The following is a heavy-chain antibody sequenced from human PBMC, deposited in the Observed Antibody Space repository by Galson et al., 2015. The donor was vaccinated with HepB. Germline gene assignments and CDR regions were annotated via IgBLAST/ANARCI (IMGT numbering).Heavy chain of an antibody. Sequence: SLRLSCAASGLTVSSSDMSWVRQAPGKGLEWVSFIFSGGSTYYANSVKGRFTISRDNSKNTLYLQMNSLRAEDTAVYYCAKDAQISGNYGMDVWGQGTTVSVSS. V-gene: IGHV3-53*01. CDR2: IFSGGST. CDR3: AKDAQISGNYGMDV. CDR1: GLTVSSSD. J-gene: IGHJ6*02. D-gene: IGHD1-26*01.